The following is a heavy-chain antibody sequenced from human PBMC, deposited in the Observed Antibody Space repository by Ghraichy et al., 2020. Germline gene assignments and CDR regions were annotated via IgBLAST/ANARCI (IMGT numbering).Heavy chain of an antibody. CDR1: GFVFSSYS. J-gene: IGHJ5*02. CDR3: ARDVSGDFPDL. Sequence: GGSLRLSCAASGFVFSSYSMNWVRQAPGQGLEWVSSITSSSSHIYYADSVKGRFTISSDNAKNSLFLQMNSLSGEDTAVYYCARDVSGDFPDLWGQGTLVTVSS. V-gene: IGHV3-21*01. D-gene: IGHD4-17*01. CDR2: ITSSSSHI.